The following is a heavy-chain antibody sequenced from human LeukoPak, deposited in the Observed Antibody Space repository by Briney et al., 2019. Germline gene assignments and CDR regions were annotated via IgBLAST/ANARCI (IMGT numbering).Heavy chain of an antibody. CDR2: IYHSGST. Sequence: SQTLSLTCAVSGGSISSAGYSWSWIRQPPGKGLEWIGYIYHSGSTYYNSSLKSRVTISVDRSKNQFSLKLTSVTAADTAVYYCARLGRYDYFIDYWDQGTLVTVSS. J-gene: IGHJ4*02. CDR3: ARLGRYDYFIDY. V-gene: IGHV4-30-2*01. CDR1: GGSISSAGYS. D-gene: IGHD3-16*01.